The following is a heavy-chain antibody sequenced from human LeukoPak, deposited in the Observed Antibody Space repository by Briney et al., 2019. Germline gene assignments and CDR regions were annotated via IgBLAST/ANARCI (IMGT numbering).Heavy chain of an antibody. CDR3: ARDRPNYYGSNGHYYQRNGDH. D-gene: IGHD3-22*01. V-gene: IGHV3-23*01. J-gene: IGHJ5*02. CDR2: ITSSGEST. Sequence: GGSLRLSCAASEFSFSIYAMRWVRQAPGKGLEWVSSITSSGESTYYTGSVKGRFTISRDNSKNTLYLQMNSLRAEDTAVYYCARDRPNYYGSNGHYYQRNGDHWGQGTLVTVSS. CDR1: EFSFSIYA.